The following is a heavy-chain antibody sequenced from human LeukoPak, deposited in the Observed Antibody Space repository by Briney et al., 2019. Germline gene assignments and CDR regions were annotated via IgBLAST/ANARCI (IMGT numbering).Heavy chain of an antibody. Sequence: GGSLRLSCAASGFTVSSNYMSWVRQAPGKGLEWVSVIYSGGSTYYADSVKGRFTISRDNSKNTLYLQMNSLRAEDTAVYYCAKDFPYDSSGLFDYWGQGTLVTVSS. CDR2: IYSGGST. D-gene: IGHD3-22*01. CDR3: AKDFPYDSSGLFDY. V-gene: IGHV3-53*01. J-gene: IGHJ4*02. CDR1: GFTVSSNY.